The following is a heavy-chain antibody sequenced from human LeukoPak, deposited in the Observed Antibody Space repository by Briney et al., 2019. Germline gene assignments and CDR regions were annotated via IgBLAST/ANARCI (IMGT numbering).Heavy chain of an antibody. CDR1: GFTFNDYY. Sequence: GGSLRLSCAASGFTFNDYYMTWIRQAPGKRLEWVSTIKHIGPTTYYADSVKRRFTISRDNAKNSLFLQMSSLRADDTAIYYCARAGELRYMDVWGKGTAVTVSS. D-gene: IGHD3-16*01. J-gene: IGHJ6*03. CDR2: IKHIGPTT. CDR3: ARAGELRYMDV. V-gene: IGHV3-11*04.